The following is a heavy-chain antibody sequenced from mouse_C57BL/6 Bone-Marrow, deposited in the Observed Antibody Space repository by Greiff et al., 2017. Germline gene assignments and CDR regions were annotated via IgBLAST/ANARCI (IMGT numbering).Heavy chain of an antibody. Sequence: QVQLKESGAELAKPGASVKLSCKASGYTFTSYGISWVKQRTGQGLEWIGEIYPRSGDTNYNEKFKGTATLTAYRSSSTAYMEFGSLASEDSSVYFCARGEVAYCDGIAYWGQGTLVTVSA. D-gene: IGHD1-1*01. CDR3: ARGEVAYCDGIAY. CDR2: IYPRSGDT. J-gene: IGHJ3*01. CDR1: GYTFTSYG. V-gene: IGHV1-81*01.